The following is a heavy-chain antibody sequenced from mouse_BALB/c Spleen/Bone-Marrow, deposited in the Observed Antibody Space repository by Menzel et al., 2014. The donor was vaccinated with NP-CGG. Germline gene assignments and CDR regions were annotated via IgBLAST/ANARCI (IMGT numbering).Heavy chain of an antibody. CDR3: ARAGSYDGFAY. J-gene: IGHJ3*01. D-gene: IGHD2-12*01. CDR2: INPSNGRA. CDR1: GYTFTSYW. V-gene: IGHV1S81*02. Sequence: QVHVKQSGAELVKPGASVKLSCKASGYTFTSYWMHWVKQRPGQGLEWIGEINPSNGRADYNEKFRSKATLTVDRSSSTAYMQLSSLTSEDSAVYYCARAGSYDGFAYWGQGTLVTVSA.